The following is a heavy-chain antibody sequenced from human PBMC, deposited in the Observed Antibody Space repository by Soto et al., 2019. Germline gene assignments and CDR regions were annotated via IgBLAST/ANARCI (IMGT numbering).Heavy chain of an antibody. CDR3: ASRPLSGYSYGPVYYYGMDV. D-gene: IGHD5-18*01. Sequence: QVQLVQSGAEVKKPGSSVKVSCKASGGTFSSYAISWVRQAPGQGLEWMGGIIPIFGTANYAQKFQGRVTITADESTSTAYMELSSLRSEDTAVYYCASRPLSGYSYGPVYYYGMDVWGQGTTVTVSS. CDR1: GGTFSSYA. CDR2: IIPIFGTA. V-gene: IGHV1-69*12. J-gene: IGHJ6*02.